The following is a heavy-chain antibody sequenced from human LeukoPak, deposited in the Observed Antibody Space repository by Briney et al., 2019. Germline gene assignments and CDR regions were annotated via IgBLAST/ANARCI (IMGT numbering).Heavy chain of an antibody. V-gene: IGHV3-7*03. Sequence: PGGSLRLSCAASGFTFSSKWMSWVRQAPGKGLEWVANIKYDGSEKYYVDSVKGRFTISRDNSKNTLYLQMNSLRAEDTAVYYCAKVDLPKIKSSSWYGGIDYWGQGTLVTVSS. CDR3: AKVDLPKIKSSSWYGGIDY. J-gene: IGHJ4*02. D-gene: IGHD6-13*01. CDR1: GFTFSSKW. CDR2: IKYDGSEK.